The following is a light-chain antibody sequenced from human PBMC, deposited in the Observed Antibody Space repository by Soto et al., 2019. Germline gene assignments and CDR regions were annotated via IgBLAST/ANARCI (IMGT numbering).Light chain of an antibody. CDR1: QSINKW. Sequence: DIQMTQSPATLSASVGERVTITCRASQSINKWLAWYQQQPGKAPKLLIYKASSLQSGVPSRFSGSGSGTEFTLTISSLQPDDFATYYFLQYNSNRYTFGQGTKLEIK. V-gene: IGKV1-5*03. J-gene: IGKJ2*01. CDR2: KAS. CDR3: LQYNSNRYT.